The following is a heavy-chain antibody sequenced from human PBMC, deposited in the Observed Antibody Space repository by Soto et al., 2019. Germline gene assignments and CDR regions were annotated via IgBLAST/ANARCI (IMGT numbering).Heavy chain of an antibody. CDR2: INHSGST. CDR3: ARNKGFGYGSGSSYYYYGMDV. D-gene: IGHD3-10*01. J-gene: IGHJ6*02. Sequence: SETLSLTYAVYGGTFSGCDWSGIRHPPGKGLEWIGEINHSGSTNYNPSLKSRVTISVDTSKNQFSLKLSSVTAADTAVYYCARNKGFGYGSGSSYYYYGMDVWGQGTTVT. V-gene: IGHV4-34*01. CDR1: GGTFSGCD.